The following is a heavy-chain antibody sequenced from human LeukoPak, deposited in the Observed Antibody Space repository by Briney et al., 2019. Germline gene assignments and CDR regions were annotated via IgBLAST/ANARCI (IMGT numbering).Heavy chain of an antibody. Sequence: TSETLPLTCVVYGGSFSEYYWNWIRQSPGEGLEWIGEISHSGGIKYNPSLKSRATMSPDTSKNQFSLKLRSVTAADTAIYYCATSFVTRGIISAYWGQGTPVTVSS. CDR1: GGSFSEYY. CDR2: ISHSGGI. D-gene: IGHD3-10*01. CDR3: ATSFVTRGIISAY. J-gene: IGHJ4*02. V-gene: IGHV4-34*01.